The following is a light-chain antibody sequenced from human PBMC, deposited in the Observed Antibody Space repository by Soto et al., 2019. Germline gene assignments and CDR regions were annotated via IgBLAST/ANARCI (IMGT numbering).Light chain of an antibody. V-gene: IGLV2-14*01. CDR2: EVN. Sequence: QPALTQPAAVSGSPGQSITISCTGTSSDIGTYHYVSWYQQHPGKAPKLIIYEVNNRPSGISNRFSGSKSDNTASLTISGLQVEDEGDYYCISYTTSTSTPYVFGSGTKVTVL. CDR3: ISYTTSTSTPYV. CDR1: SSDIGTYHY. J-gene: IGLJ1*01.